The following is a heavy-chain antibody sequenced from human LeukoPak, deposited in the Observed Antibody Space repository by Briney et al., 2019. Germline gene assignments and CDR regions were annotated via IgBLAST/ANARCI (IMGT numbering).Heavy chain of an antibody. J-gene: IGHJ4*02. D-gene: IGHD6-6*01. CDR3: AREAYSSSEGVYYFDY. CDR2: FYYSGST. V-gene: IGHV4-39*01. Sequence: SETLSLTCTVSGASISSSGYYWGCIRQPPGKGLEWVASFYYSGSTYYNPSLKSRVTMSVDTSKNQFSLMLTSVTAADTAVYYCAREAYSSSEGVYYFDYWGQGTLITVSS. CDR1: GASISSSGYY.